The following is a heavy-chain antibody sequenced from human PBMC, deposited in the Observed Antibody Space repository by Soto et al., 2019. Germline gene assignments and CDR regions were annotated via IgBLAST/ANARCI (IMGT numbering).Heavy chain of an antibody. CDR3: ARVEDSGYDLDWFDP. D-gene: IGHD5-12*01. CDR1: GGSFSGYY. V-gene: IGHV4-34*01. J-gene: IGHJ5*02. CDR2: INHSGST. Sequence: SETLSLTCAVYGGSFSGYYWSWIRQPPGKGLEWIGEINHSGSTNYNPSLKSRVTISVDTSKNQFSLKLSSVTAADTAVYYCARVEDSGYDLDWFDPWGQGTLVTVSS.